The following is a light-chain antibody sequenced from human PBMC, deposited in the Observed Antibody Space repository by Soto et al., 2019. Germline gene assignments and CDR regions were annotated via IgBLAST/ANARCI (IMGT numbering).Light chain of an antibody. J-gene: IGKJ1*01. Sequence: EIVLTQSPATVSLSPGERATLSCWASQSLSSYLAWYQQKPGQAPRLLIYGASNRATGIPDRFSGSGSGADFTLSISRLEPEDFAVYYCQQYGSSPPRTFGQGTKVDIK. V-gene: IGKV3-20*01. CDR3: QQYGSSPPRT. CDR2: GAS. CDR1: QSLSSY.